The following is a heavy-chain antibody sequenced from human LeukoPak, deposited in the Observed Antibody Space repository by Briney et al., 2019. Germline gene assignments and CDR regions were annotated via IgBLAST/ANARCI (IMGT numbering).Heavy chain of an antibody. J-gene: IGHJ2*01. V-gene: IGHV4-59*01. CDR1: GGSISGYY. CDR2: IYYSGST. Sequence: PSETLSLNCTVSGGSISGYYYNWIRQPPGKGLEWIGYIYYSGSTNYNPSLKSRVTISLDTSKNQFSLKLSSVTTADTAVYYCARSVVTLYWYFDLWGRGTLVTVSS. CDR3: ARSVVTLYWYFDL. D-gene: IGHD4-23*01.